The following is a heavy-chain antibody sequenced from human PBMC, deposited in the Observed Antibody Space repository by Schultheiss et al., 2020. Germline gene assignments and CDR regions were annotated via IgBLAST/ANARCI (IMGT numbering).Heavy chain of an antibody. Sequence: SQTLSLTCTVSGGSISSYYWSWIRQPPGKGLEWIGYIYYSGSTNYNPSLKSRVTISVDTSKNQFSLKLSSVTAADTAVYYCARHVHYYDSSGYYYVNWGQGTLVTVSA. CDR2: IYYSGST. J-gene: IGHJ4*02. CDR3: ARHVHYYDSSGYYYVN. D-gene: IGHD3-22*01. CDR1: GGSISSYY. V-gene: IGHV4-59*08.